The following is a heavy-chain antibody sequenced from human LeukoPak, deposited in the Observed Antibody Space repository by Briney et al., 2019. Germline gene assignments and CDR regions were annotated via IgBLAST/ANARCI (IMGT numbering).Heavy chain of an antibody. Sequence: GGSLRLSCAASGFTFSSYSMNWVRQAPGKGLEWVSSISSSSSYIYYADSVKGRFTISRDNSKNTLYLQMNSLRAEDTAVYYCVRDLSRDNWFDPWGQGTLVTVSS. CDR1: GFTFSSYS. J-gene: IGHJ5*02. CDR2: ISSSSSYI. V-gene: IGHV3-21*01. D-gene: IGHD3-3*02. CDR3: VRDLSRDNWFDP.